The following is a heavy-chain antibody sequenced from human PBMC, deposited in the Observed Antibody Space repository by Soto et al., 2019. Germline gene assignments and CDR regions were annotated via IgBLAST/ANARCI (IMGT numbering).Heavy chain of an antibody. CDR3: DSASLCRLDA. V-gene: IGHV4-30-4*01. CDR1: RGSIRSGYYY. J-gene: IGHJ6*02. D-gene: IGHD2-2*01. CDR2: IYYIGNT. Sequence: SXTLPLADSHSRGSIRSGYYYWSWIRQPPARELEWIGNIYYIGNTYYNPSLHSRPIIHIDTPKNQPVLKVGSVSAADTAVYYCDSASLCRLDAWGQGTMVTVSS.